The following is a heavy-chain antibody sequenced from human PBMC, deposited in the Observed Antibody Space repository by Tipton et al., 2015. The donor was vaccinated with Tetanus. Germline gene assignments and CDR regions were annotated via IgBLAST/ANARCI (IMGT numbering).Heavy chain of an antibody. CDR2: IYYNGNI. CDR1: GGSINRGDYY. D-gene: IGHD6-19*01. V-gene: IGHV4-30-4*01. J-gene: IGHJ4*02. CDR3: ARGNGEGSGWYTY. Sequence: LRLSCTVSGGSINRGDYYWTWIRQSPGQGLEWIGYIYYNGNIYYNPSLESRAIISGDTSKYQFSLKLTSVSAADTAVYYCARGNGEGSGWYTYWGQGTQVTVAS.